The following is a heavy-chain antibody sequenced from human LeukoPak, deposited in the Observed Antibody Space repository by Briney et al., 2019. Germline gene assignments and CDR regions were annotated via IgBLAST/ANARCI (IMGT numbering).Heavy chain of an antibody. Sequence: AGGSLRLSCAASGFTFSSYSMNWVRQAPGKGLEWVSYISSSSSTIYYADSVKGRFTISRYNAKNSLYLQMNSLRAEDTAVYCCARDDDIVVVPAAEGPFDYWGQGTLVTVSS. CDR1: GFTFSSYS. D-gene: IGHD2-2*01. CDR2: ISSSSSTI. CDR3: ARDDDIVVVPAAEGPFDY. J-gene: IGHJ4*02. V-gene: IGHV3-48*04.